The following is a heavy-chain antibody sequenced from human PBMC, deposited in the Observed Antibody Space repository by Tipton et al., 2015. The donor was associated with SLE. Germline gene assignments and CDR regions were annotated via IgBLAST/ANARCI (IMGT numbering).Heavy chain of an antibody. CDR3: ARARYYDFWSGYSFDY. CDR1: GYSISSGYY. V-gene: IGHV4-61*01. Sequence: TLSLTCTVSGYSISSGYYWGWIRQPPGKGLEWIGYIYYSGSTNYNPSLKSRVTISVDTSKNQFSLKLSSVTAADTAVYYCARARYYDFWSGYSFDYWGQGTLVTVSS. J-gene: IGHJ4*02. D-gene: IGHD3-3*01. CDR2: IYYSGST.